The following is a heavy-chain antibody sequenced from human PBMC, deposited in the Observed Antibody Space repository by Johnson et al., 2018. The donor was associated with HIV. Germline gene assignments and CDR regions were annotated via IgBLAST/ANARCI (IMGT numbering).Heavy chain of an antibody. CDR3: AKSSSATYYGDAFDM. D-gene: IGHD3-10*01. CDR2: IWYDGSNK. V-gene: IGHV3-33*06. CDR1: GFTFSSYG. Sequence: QMQLVESGGGVVQPGRSLRLSCAASGFTFSSYGMHWVRQAPGKGLEWVAVIWYDGSNKFYADSVKGRFTISRDNSKKTLSLQMNSLRPEDTAVYYCAKSSSATYYGDAFDMWGQGTMVTVSS. J-gene: IGHJ3*02.